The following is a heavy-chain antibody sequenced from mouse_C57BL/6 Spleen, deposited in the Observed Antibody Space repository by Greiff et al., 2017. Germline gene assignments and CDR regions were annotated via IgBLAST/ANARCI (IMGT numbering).Heavy chain of an antibody. J-gene: IGHJ4*01. CDR1: GYTFTSYG. Sequence: QVQLQQSGAELARPGASVKLSCKASGYTFTSYGISWVKQRPGQGLEWIGEIYPRSGNTYYNEKFKGKATLTADKSSSTAYMELRSLTSEDSAVYFCAATVVDDYAMDYWGQGTSVTVSS. CDR3: AATVVDDYAMDY. CDR2: IYPRSGNT. V-gene: IGHV1-81*01. D-gene: IGHD1-1*01.